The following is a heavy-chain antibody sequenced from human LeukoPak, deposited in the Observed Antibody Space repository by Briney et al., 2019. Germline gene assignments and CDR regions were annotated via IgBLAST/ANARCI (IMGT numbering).Heavy chain of an antibody. CDR3: ARGGWNKFDY. D-gene: IGHD3-22*01. J-gene: IGHJ4*02. CDR1: GGSISSYY. CDR2: IFYSGTT. V-gene: IGHV4-59*01. Sequence: SSETLSLTCTVSGGSISSYYWSWIRQPPGKGLEWIGFIFYSGTTNYNPSLKSRVTISVDTSKNRFSLKLSSVTAADTAVYYCARGGWNKFDYWGQGTLVTVSS.